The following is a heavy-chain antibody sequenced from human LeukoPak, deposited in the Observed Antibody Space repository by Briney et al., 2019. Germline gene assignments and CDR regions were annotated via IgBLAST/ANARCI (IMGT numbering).Heavy chain of an antibody. Sequence: SVKVSCKASGGTFSSYTISWVRQAPGQGLEWMGRIIPILGIANYAQKFKGRVTITADKSTSTAYMELSSLRSEDTAVYYCAIVVVPANMDVWGKGTTVTVSS. V-gene: IGHV1-69*02. CDR1: GGTFSSYT. CDR2: IIPILGIA. D-gene: IGHD2-2*01. J-gene: IGHJ6*03. CDR3: AIVVVPANMDV.